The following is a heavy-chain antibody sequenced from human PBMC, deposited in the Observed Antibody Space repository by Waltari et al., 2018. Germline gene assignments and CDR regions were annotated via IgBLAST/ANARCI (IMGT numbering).Heavy chain of an antibody. CDR3: ARDRGRGLYLDS. Sequence: QVQLQESGPGLAKPSGDLSVTCAVPCNSISGNYLCSWVRQPPGKGREWIGQIHGSGRSNYNPSLESRVTFSIDTSNNHFSLKVTSATAADTAVYYCARDRGRGLYLDSWGQGTLVTVSP. J-gene: IGHJ4*02. D-gene: IGHD2-15*01. CDR2: IHGSGRS. CDR1: CNSISGNYL. V-gene: IGHV4-4*02.